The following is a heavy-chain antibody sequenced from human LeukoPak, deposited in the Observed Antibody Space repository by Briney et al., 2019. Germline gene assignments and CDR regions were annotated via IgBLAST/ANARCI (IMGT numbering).Heavy chain of an antibody. CDR3: ATFRLGYCSGGRCYLDY. Sequence: ASVKVSCKVSGYTLTELSMHWVRQAPGKGLEWMGGFDPEGGETIYAQKFQGRVTMTEDTSTDTAYMELSSLRSEDTAVYYCATFRLGYCSGGRCYLDYWGQGTLVTVSS. J-gene: IGHJ4*02. V-gene: IGHV1-24*01. CDR2: FDPEGGET. CDR1: GYTLTELS. D-gene: IGHD2-15*01.